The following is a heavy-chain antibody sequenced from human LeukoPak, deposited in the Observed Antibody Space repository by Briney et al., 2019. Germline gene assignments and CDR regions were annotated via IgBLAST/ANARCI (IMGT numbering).Heavy chain of an antibody. V-gene: IGHV3-7*05. CDR1: GFTFSSYW. J-gene: IGHJ4*02. Sequence: PGGSLRLSCAASGFTFSSYWMSWVRQAPGKGLEWVANIQQGGSEKYYEDSVKGRFTISRDNAKNSLFLQMNSLRAEDTAVYYCARCHSSSSGDYWGQGTLVTVSS. D-gene: IGHD6-6*01. CDR3: ARCHSSSSGDY. CDR2: IQQGGSEK.